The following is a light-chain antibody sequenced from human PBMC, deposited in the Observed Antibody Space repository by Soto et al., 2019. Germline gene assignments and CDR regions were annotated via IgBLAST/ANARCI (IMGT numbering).Light chain of an antibody. Sequence: EIVLTQSPGTLSLSPGERATLSCRASQSVSSNYLTWYQQKPGQAPRLLIYGASSRATGIPDRFSGSGSGTDFTLTISGLEPEDFAAYYCQRYGGSLYTFGQGTKLEIK. CDR1: QSVSSNY. V-gene: IGKV3-20*01. J-gene: IGKJ2*01. CDR3: QRYGGSLYT. CDR2: GAS.